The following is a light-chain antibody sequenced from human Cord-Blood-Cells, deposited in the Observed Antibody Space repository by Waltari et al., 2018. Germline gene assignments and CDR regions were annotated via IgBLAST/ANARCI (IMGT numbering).Light chain of an antibody. J-gene: IGKJ4*01. CDR2: AAS. CDR3: QQSYSTLA. V-gene: IGKV1-39*01. Sequence: DIQMTQSPSSLSACVGDRVTITCRASQSISSYLYWYQQKPGKATKLLIYAASSLQSGVPSRFSGSGSGTDFTLTISSLQPEDFATYYCQQSYSTLAFGGGTKVEIK. CDR1: QSISSY.